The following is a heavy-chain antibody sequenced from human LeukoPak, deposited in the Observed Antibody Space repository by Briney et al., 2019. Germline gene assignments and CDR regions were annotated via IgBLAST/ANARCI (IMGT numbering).Heavy chain of an antibody. CDR3: GGRTKADY. CDR2: ISYDGSNE. J-gene: IGHJ4*02. V-gene: IGHV3-30*04. Sequence: PGGSLRLSCAASGFTFSSYVMHWVRQAPGKGLEWVAIISYDGSNEYYADSVKGRFTISRDNSKNTLYLQMNSLRVEDTAVYYCGGRTKADYWGQGTLVTVSS. D-gene: IGHD3-16*01. CDR1: GFTFSSYV.